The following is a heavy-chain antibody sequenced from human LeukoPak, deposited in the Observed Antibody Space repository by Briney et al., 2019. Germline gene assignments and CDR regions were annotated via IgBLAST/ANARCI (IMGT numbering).Heavy chain of an antibody. CDR1: GFTFDDYA. J-gene: IGHJ4*02. Sequence: PGRSLRLSCAASGFTFDDYATHWVRQAPGKGLEWVSGISWNSGSIGYADSVKGRFTISRDNAKNSLYLQMNSLRAEDTAIYYCATYRQVLLPFESWGQGTLVTVSS. CDR2: ISWNSGSI. D-gene: IGHD2-8*02. CDR3: ATYRQVLLPFES. V-gene: IGHV3-9*01.